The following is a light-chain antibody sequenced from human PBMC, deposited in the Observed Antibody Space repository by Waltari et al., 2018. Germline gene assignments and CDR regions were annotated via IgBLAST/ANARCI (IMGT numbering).Light chain of an antibody. CDR1: SLRTSY. CDR3: SSRNGRANEVV. J-gene: IGLJ3*02. V-gene: IGLV3-19*01. CDR2: GKD. Sequence: SSEPTQDPAVSVALGQTVRISCQGDSLRTSYAGWYPLKPGPAPVLVMFGKDKRPSGIPDRFSGYSSGTTSSLTITGAQAEDEADYYCSSRNGRANEVVFAGGTKVTVL.